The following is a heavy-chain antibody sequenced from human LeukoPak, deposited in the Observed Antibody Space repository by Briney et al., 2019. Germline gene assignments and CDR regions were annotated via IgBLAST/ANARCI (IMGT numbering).Heavy chain of an antibody. Sequence: SQTLSLTCAISGDSVSSTGAAWYWIRQSPSRGLEWLGRTYYRSRWFNDYAVSVKSRITINPDTSKNQFSLQLNSVTPGDTAVDSCARAPSGDQVLDSWAQGTLVTVSS. V-gene: IGHV6-1*01. D-gene: IGHD3-10*01. J-gene: IGHJ4*02. CDR1: GDSVSSTGAA. CDR2: TYYRSRWFN. CDR3: ARAPSGDQVLDS.